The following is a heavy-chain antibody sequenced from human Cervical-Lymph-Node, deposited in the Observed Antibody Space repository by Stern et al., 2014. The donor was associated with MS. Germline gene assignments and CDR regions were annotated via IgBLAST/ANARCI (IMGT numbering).Heavy chain of an antibody. V-gene: IGHV1-46*01. D-gene: IGHD6-19*01. Sequence: QVQMVESGAELKPPGASVKLSCTASGYTFLSYYMHWVRQAPGQGLEWMGIINPSGGSTNYAQKFQGRVTMTRDTSTSTVYMELSSLRSEDTAVYYCAREVAGHRLGMMDVWGQGTSVTVSS. J-gene: IGHJ6*02. CDR2: INPSGGST. CDR1: GYTFLSYY. CDR3: AREVAGHRLGMMDV.